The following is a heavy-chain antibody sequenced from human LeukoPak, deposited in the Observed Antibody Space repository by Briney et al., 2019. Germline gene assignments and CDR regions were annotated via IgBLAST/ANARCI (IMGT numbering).Heavy chain of an antibody. CDR3: ARDGGVPPYYYYYYMDV. CDR2: IYYSGST. D-gene: IGHD3-16*01. Sequence: SETLSLTCPVSGGSISSSSYYWGWIRQPPGKGLEWIGSIYYSGSTYYNPSLKSRVTISVDTSKNQFSLKLSSVTAADTAVYYCARDGGVPPYYYYYYMDVWGKGTTVTISS. V-gene: IGHV4-39*07. J-gene: IGHJ6*03. CDR1: GGSISSSSYY.